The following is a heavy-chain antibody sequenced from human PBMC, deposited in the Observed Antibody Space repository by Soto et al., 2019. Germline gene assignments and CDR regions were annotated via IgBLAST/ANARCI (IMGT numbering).Heavy chain of an antibody. V-gene: IGHV3-30-3*01. CDR1: GFTFSSYA. D-gene: IGHD2-15*01. J-gene: IGHJ4*02. Sequence: QVQLVESGGGVVQPGRSLRLSCAASGFTFSSYAMHWVRQAPGKGLEWVAVISYDGSNKYYADSVKGRFTISRDNSKNPLYLQMNSLGAEDTAVYYCASPIPCSGGRCYHPGGQGTLVTVSS. CDR3: ASPIPCSGGRCYHP. CDR2: ISYDGSNK.